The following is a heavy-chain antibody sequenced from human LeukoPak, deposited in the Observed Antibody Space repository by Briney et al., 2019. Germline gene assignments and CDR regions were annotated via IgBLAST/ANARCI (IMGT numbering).Heavy chain of an antibody. CDR2: IYYSGST. J-gene: IGHJ4*02. CDR1: GGSISSYY. D-gene: IGHD6-13*01. CDR3: AREKSAAAGTLAVAGAGGFDY. V-gene: IGHV4-59*01. Sequence: SETLSLTCTVSGGSISSYYWSWIRQPPGKGLEWIGYIYYSGSTNYNPSLKSRVTISVDTSKNQFSLKLSSVTAADTAVYYCAREKSAAAGTLAVAGAGGFDYWGQGTLVTVSS.